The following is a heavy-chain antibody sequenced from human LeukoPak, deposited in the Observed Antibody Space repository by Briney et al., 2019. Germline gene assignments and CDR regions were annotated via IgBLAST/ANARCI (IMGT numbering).Heavy chain of an antibody. Sequence: VKPSETLSLTCTVSGGSISSYYWSWIRQPPGKGLEWIGYIYYSGSTNYNPSLKSRVTISVDTSKNQFSLKLRSVTSADTAVYYCARGNIAVAAVDYWGQGTLVTVSS. D-gene: IGHD6-19*01. CDR2: IYYSGST. V-gene: IGHV4-59*01. J-gene: IGHJ4*02. CDR3: ARGNIAVAAVDY. CDR1: GGSISSYY.